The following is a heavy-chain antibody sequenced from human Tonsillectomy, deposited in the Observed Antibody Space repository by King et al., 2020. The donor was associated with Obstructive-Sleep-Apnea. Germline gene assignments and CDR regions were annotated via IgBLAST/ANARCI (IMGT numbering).Heavy chain of an antibody. J-gene: IGHJ6*02. CDR1: GFTFSSYG. D-gene: IGHD6-19*01. V-gene: IGHV3-33*06. Sequence: QVQLVESGGGVVQPGRSLRLSCAASGFTFSSYGMHWVRQAPGKGLEWVAVIWYDGSNKYYADSVKGRFTISRDNSKNTLYLQMNSLRAEDTAVYYCAKGIKHWLAGYYYGIDVWGQGTTVTVSS. CDR2: IWYDGSNK. CDR3: AKGIKHWLAGYYYGIDV.